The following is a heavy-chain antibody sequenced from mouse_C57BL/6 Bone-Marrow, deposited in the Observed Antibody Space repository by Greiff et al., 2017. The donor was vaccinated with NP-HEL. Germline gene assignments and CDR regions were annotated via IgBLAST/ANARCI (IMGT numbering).Heavy chain of an antibody. CDR1: GYAFTNYL. CDR2: INPGSGGT. D-gene: IGHD1-1*01. J-gene: IGHJ1*03. Sequence: VQLQQSGAELVRPGTSVKVSCKASGYAFTNYLIEWVKQRPGQGLEWIGVINPGSGGTNYNEKFKGKATLTADKSSSTAYMQLSSLTSEDSAVYCCARSHYYGSSYGWYFDVWGTGTTVTVSS. V-gene: IGHV1-54*01. CDR3: ARSHYYGSSYGWYFDV.